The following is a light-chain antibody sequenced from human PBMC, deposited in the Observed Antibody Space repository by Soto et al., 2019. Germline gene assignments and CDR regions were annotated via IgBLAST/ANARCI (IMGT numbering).Light chain of an antibody. CDR2: GAS. V-gene: IGKV3D-15*01. J-gene: IGKJ5*01. CDR3: QQYNNWHFIS. CDR1: QSINSD. Sequence: EIVMTQSPATLSMSPGGTTRLAWRASQSINSDVAWYQQKVGQTPRLLIHGASTRATGIAARFSGSGSGTEFTLTFSGVQSEYFATHYCQQYNNWHFISFGPGTRLENK.